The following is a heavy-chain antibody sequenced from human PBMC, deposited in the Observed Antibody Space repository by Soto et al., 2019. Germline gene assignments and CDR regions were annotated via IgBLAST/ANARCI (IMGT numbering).Heavy chain of an antibody. CDR1: GVSISGYY. CDR3: ARHLGYDSSDYYRAWFDP. D-gene: IGHD3-22*01. Sequence: PSETLSLTCSVSGVSISGYYWSWIRQPPGKGLEWIGYLYYSGSTNYNPSLKSRVTISLDTSENQLSLKLSSVTAADTAVYYCARHLGYDSSDYYRAWFDPWGQGTLVTVSS. J-gene: IGHJ5*02. V-gene: IGHV4-59*08. CDR2: LYYSGST.